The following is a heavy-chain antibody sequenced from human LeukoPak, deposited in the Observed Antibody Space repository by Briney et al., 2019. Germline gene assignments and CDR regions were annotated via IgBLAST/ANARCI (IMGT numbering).Heavy chain of an antibody. Sequence: PGGSLRLSCAASGFTITNARMGWVRQAPGKGLEWVGLIKSKIDGGTTDFAAPVKGRFTISIDDSKHTLFLQMNSLKSEDTGVYYCTTEYGHSDFDYWGQGTLVTVSS. D-gene: IGHD3-3*02. CDR2: IKSKIDGGTT. CDR3: TTEYGHSDFDY. CDR1: GFTITNAR. V-gene: IGHV3-15*01. J-gene: IGHJ4*02.